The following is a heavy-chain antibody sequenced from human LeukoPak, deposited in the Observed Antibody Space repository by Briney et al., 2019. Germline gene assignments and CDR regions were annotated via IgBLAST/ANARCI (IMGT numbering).Heavy chain of an antibody. J-gene: IGHJ5*02. Sequence: GESLKISCKGSGYSFTSYWIGWVRQMPGKGLKWMGIIYPGDSDTRYSPSFQGQVTISADKSITTAYQQWSSLKASDTAMYYCARESCGGSCPRRGNWFDPWGQGTLVTVSS. CDR2: IYPGDSDT. CDR3: ARESCGGSCPRRGNWFDP. D-gene: IGHD2-15*01. V-gene: IGHV5-51*01. CDR1: GYSFTSYW.